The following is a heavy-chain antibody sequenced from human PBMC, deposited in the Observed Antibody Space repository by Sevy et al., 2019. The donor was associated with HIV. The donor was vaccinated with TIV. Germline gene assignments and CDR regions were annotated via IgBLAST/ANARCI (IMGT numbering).Heavy chain of an antibody. J-gene: IGHJ4*02. CDR3: ATSRSGYFDSSGYYLY. V-gene: IGHV5-51*01. CDR2: IYPEDSET. Sequence: GESLKISCQGSGYSFTSHWIGWVRHMPRKGLEWMGIIYPEDSETRYSPSFQGQVTFSADKSISTAYLQWSSLKASDTAMYYCATSRSGYFDSSGYYLYWGQGTLVTVSS. D-gene: IGHD3-22*01. CDR1: GYSFTSHW.